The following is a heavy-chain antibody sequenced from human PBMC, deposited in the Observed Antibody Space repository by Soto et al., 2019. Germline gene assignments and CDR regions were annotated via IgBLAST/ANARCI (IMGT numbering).Heavy chain of an antibody. CDR3: AKAVEMATIMDAFDI. J-gene: IGHJ3*02. V-gene: IGHV3-9*01. D-gene: IGHD5-12*01. Sequence: GGSLRLSCAASGFTFDDYAMHWVRQAPGKGLEWVSGISWNSGSIGYADSVKGRFTISRDNAKNSLYLQMNSLRAEDTALYYCAKAVEMATIMDAFDIWGQGTMVTVSS. CDR1: GFTFDDYA. CDR2: ISWNSGSI.